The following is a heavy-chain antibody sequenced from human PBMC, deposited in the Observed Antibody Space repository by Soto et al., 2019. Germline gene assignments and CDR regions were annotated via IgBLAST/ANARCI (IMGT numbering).Heavy chain of an antibody. Sequence: ASVKVSCKASGYTFTSYAMHWVRQAPGQRLEWMGWINAGNGNTKYSQKFQGRVTITRDTSASTAYMELSSLRSEDTAVYYCARDKVSSGWYTFDYWGQGTLVTVSS. CDR3: ARDKVSSGWYTFDY. J-gene: IGHJ4*02. CDR1: GYTFTSYA. V-gene: IGHV1-3*01. D-gene: IGHD6-19*01. CDR2: INAGNGNT.